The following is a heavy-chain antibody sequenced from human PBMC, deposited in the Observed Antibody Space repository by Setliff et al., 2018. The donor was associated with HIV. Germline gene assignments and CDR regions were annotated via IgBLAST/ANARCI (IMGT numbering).Heavy chain of an antibody. CDR2: ISGCGGDT. D-gene: IGHD3-10*01. J-gene: IGHJ4*02. Sequence: GGSLRLSCASSGFTFSSYAMTWVRQAPGKGLECVAVISGCGGDTYYADPVKGRFVISREKSKSTLYLQMNSLRAEDTAVYYCAKKTAAYTSGSWLHYWGQGTQVTVSS. CDR1: GFTFSSYA. CDR3: AKKTAAYTSGSWLHY. V-gene: IGHV3-23*01.